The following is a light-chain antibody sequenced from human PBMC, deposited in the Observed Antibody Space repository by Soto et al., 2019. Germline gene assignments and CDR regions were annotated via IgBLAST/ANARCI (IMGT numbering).Light chain of an antibody. V-gene: IGKV1-9*01. CDR3: RQLNGYQLA. CDR2: SAS. J-gene: IGKJ4*01. Sequence: DIQLTQSPSFLSASVGDTVTITCRASQGMSTYLAWYQQKPGKVPKLLIRSASTLQSGVPPRFSGGGSGTEFTLTISTLQPGGSGIYYCRQLNGYQLAFGGGTNVEIK. CDR1: QGMSTY.